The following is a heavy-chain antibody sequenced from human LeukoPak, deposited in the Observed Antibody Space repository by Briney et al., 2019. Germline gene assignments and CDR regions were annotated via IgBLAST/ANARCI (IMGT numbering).Heavy chain of an antibody. CDR2: INPNSGGT. J-gene: IGHJ3*02. CDR1: GYTFTGYY. V-gene: IGHV1-2*02. Sequence: GASVKVSCKASGYTFTGYYLHWVRQAPGQGLEWMGWINPNSGGTNYAQKFQGRVTMTSDTSISTAYMELSRLRSDDTAVYYCARHLAVSPGAFDIWGQGTMVTVSS. CDR3: ARHLAVSPGAFDI.